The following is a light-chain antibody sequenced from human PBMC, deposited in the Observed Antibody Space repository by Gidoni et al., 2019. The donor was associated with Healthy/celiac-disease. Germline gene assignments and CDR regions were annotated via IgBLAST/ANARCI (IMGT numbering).Light chain of an antibody. CDR2: DVS. CDR3: SSYTSSSTYV. CDR1: SSDVGGYNY. V-gene: IGLV2-14*03. J-gene: IGLJ1*01. Sequence: QSALPQPASVSGSPERSITISCTGTSSDVGGYNYVSWYQQHPGKAPKLMIYDVSNRPSGVSNRFSGSKSGNTASLTISGLQAEDEADYYCSSYTSSSTYVFGTGTKVTVL.